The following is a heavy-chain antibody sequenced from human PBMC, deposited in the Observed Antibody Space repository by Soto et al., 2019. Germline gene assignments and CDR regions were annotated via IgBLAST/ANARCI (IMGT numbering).Heavy chain of an antibody. CDR2: IWYDGSNK. CDR1: GFTFSSYG. Sequence: PGGSLRLSCAASGFTFSSYGMHWVRQAPGKGLEWVAVIWYDGSNKYYADSVKGRFTISRDNSKNTLYLQMNSLRAEDTAVYYCARGTSYYYGSGLGEYYFDYWGQGTLVTVPQ. V-gene: IGHV3-33*01. D-gene: IGHD3-10*01. J-gene: IGHJ4*02. CDR3: ARGTSYYYGSGLGEYYFDY.